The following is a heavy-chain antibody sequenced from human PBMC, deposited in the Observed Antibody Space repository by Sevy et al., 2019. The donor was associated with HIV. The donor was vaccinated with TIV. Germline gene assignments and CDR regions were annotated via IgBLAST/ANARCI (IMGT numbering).Heavy chain of an antibody. Sequence: GGSLRLSCAASGFTFSTYAMSWVRQTPGKGLQWVSVISDSGDSTYYADSVKGRFTISRDNSKNTMYLQMNSLRAEDTAVYYCARRPAFGRAIPTGVMDVWGQGTTVTVSS. CDR2: ISDSGDST. V-gene: IGHV3-23*01. J-gene: IGHJ6*02. CDR1: GFTFSTYA. CDR3: ARRPAFGRAIPTGVMDV. D-gene: IGHD2-21*01.